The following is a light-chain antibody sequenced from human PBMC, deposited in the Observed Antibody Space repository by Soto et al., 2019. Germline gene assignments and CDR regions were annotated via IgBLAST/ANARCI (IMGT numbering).Light chain of an antibody. V-gene: IGKV3-20*01. J-gene: IGKJ5*01. CDR3: EQYGSSPPSIT. CDR1: QSVSSSN. CDR2: GTS. Sequence: EIVMTQSPATLSVSPGERSTVSCRSSQSVSSSNLAWYQHKPGQAPRLLIYGTSNRATGIPDRFTGSGSGTDLTLTISSLEPEDFAVHYCEQYGSSPPSITFGQGTRLEI.